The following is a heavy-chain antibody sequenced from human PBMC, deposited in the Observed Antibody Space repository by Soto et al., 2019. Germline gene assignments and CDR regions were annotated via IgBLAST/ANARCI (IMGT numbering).Heavy chain of an antibody. J-gene: IGHJ5*02. CDR3: VRGFPYYYVSGSYT. CDR1: GFSFSSHA. V-gene: IGHV3-72*01. Sequence: GGSLRLSCAASGFSFSSHAMTWVRQAPGKGLEWVGRTINKANSYTTEYAASVKGRFTISRDDSKNSLYLQMNSLKTDDTAVYYCVRGFPYYYVSGSYTWGQGTLVTVSS. D-gene: IGHD3-10*01. CDR2: TINKANSYTT.